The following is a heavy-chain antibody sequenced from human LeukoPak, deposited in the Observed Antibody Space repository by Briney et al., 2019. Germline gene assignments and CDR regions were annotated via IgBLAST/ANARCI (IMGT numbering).Heavy chain of an antibody. CDR3: ARTGPIYGNQDHADV. Sequence: GGSLRLSCAASGFTFSDYYMSWIRQAPGKGLEWVSYISSSGSTIYYADSVKGRFTISRDNAKNSLYLQMSSLRAEGTAVYYCARTGPIYGNQDHADVWGQGTTVTVSS. CDR1: GFTFSDYY. D-gene: IGHD1-26*01. J-gene: IGHJ6*02. CDR2: ISSSGSTI. V-gene: IGHV3-11*01.